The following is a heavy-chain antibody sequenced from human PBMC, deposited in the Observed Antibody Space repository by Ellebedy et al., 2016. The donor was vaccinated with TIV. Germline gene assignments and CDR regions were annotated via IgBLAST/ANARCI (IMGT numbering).Heavy chain of an antibody. V-gene: IGHV5-51*01. CDR2: IYPGDSDT. Sequence: GGSLRLSCKGSGYMFSNYWIAWVRQMAGKGLEWMGSIYPGDSDTRNNPAFQGQVTISADRSISTTYLQWSSLKASDTAIYYCARSFDDSRDFFHTHPSDYWGQGTLVTVSS. D-gene: IGHD3-22*01. J-gene: IGHJ4*02. CDR1: GYMFSNYW. CDR3: ARSFDDSRDFFHTHPSDY.